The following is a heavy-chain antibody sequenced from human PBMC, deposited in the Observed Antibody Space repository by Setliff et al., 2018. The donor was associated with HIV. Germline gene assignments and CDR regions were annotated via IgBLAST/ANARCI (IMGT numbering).Heavy chain of an antibody. D-gene: IGHD3-10*01. V-gene: IGHV4-59*01. CDR3: ARDRGRGSGSPTRKYYYYGMDV. CDR2: IYYSGSI. CDR1: GGSISSYY. J-gene: IGHJ6*02. Sequence: SETLSLTCTVSGGSISSYYWSWIRQPPGKELEWIGSIYYSGSINYSPSLESRVTISVDTSKNKYSLKLKSVTTADTAVYYCARDRGRGSGSPTRKYYYYGMDVWGQGTTVTVSS.